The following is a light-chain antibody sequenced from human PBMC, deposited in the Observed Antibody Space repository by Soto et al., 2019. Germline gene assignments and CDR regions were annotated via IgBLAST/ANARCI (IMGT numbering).Light chain of an antibody. V-gene: IGKV3-20*01. CDR3: QQYGSSPKT. CDR2: GAS. Sequence: EIVLTQSPGTLSLSPGERATLSCRASQSVSSSYLAWYQQKPGQAPRLLIYGASSRATGIPDGFSGSGSGTDFTLTISRLEPEDVAVYYCQQYGSSPKTFGQGTKVDIK. CDR1: QSVSSSY. J-gene: IGKJ1*01.